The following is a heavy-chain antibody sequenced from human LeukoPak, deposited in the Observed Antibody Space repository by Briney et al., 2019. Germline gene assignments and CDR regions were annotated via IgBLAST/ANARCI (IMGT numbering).Heavy chain of an antibody. J-gene: IGHJ4*02. CDR2: ISSNSDTI. CDR3: AKVTGNHAIDY. V-gene: IGHV3-48*01. Sequence: GGSLRLSCAAAGFTFNTYPMNWVRQAPGRGLEWISYISSNSDTIYYAASVKGRFTISRDNAKDSLYLQMNSLRAEDTAVYYCAKVTGNHAIDYWGQGTLVAVSS. D-gene: IGHD1-14*01. CDR1: GFTFNTYP.